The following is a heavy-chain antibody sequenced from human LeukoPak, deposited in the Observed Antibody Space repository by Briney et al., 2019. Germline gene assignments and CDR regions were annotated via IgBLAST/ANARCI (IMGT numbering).Heavy chain of an antibody. Sequence: PGGSLRLSCAASGFTFSSYEMNWVRQAPGKGLEWVAVISYDGSNKYYADSVKGRFTISRDNSKNTLYLQMNSLRAEDTAVYYCARGRGYFDYWGQGTLVTVSS. CDR1: GFTFSSYE. V-gene: IGHV3-30-3*01. CDR3: ARGRGYFDY. CDR2: ISYDGSNK. J-gene: IGHJ4*02. D-gene: IGHD3-22*01.